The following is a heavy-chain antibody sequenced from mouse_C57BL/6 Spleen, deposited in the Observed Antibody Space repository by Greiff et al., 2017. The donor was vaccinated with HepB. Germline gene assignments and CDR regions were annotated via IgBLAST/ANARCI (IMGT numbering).Heavy chain of an antibody. CDR2: IDPSDSYT. CDR1: GYTFTSYW. D-gene: IGHD3-3*01. CDR3: ARGGDGFDY. V-gene: IGHV1-69*01. J-gene: IGHJ2*01. Sequence: QVQLQQSGAELVMPGASVKLSCKASGYTFTSYWMHWVKQRPGQGLEWIGEIDPSDSYTNYNQKFKGKSTLTVDKSSSTAYMQLSSLTSEDSAVYYWARGGDGFDYWGQGTTLTVSS.